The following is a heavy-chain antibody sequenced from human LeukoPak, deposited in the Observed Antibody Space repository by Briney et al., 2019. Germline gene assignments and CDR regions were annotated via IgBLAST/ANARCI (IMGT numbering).Heavy chain of an antibody. CDR2: TYYRSKWSN. J-gene: IGHJ6*02. CDR1: GDTVSSNSAA. D-gene: IGHD3-22*01. CDR3: ARTNYYYDSSAYFPSMDV. Sequence: SQTLSLTCAISGDTVSSNSAAWNWIRQSPSRGLEWLARTYYRSKWSNDYAVSVKSRITINPDTSKNQFSLQLNSVTPEDTAVYYCARTNYYYDSSAYFPSMDVWGQGTTVTVSS. V-gene: IGHV6-1*01.